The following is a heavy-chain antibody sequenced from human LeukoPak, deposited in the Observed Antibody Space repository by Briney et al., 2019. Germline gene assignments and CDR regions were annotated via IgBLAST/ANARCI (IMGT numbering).Heavy chain of an antibody. V-gene: IGHV1-2*02. CDR2: INPNTGGT. J-gene: IGHJ4*01. CDR1: GYTFTDYY. Sequence: ASVKVSCKASGYTFTDYYFHWVRQVPGQGLECMGWINPNTGGTNYPQKFKGRVTMPRDTAISTAYMELTSLRSDDTAVYYCARDLGATTGAPWYYFDNWGQGTLVTVPS. CDR3: ARDLGATTGAPWYYFDN. D-gene: IGHD1-26*01.